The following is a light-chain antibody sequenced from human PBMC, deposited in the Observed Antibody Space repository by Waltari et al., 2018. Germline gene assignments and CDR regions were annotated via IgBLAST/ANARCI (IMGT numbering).Light chain of an antibody. Sequence: QSVLTQPPSASGTPGQRVTISCSGSSSNIGGPSVNWYQQFPGTAPKLLIFTNNQRPSGVPDRFSGSKSDTSASLAIRGLQSDDEADYYCAAWDDSLNGVMFGGGTKLTVL. CDR3: AAWDDSLNGVM. V-gene: IGLV1-44*01. CDR1: SSNIGGPS. J-gene: IGLJ3*02. CDR2: TNN.